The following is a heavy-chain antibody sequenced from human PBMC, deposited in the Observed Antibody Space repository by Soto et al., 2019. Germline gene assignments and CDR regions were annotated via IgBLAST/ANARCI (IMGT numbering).Heavy chain of an antibody. J-gene: IGHJ5*02. Sequence: QVQLVQSGAEVKKPGSSVKVSCKASGGTFSSYAITWVRQAPGQGLEWMGGIIPIFGTANYAQKFQGRVTISADESLTTAYMEVSSLRSEDTAVYYCARDFPSSSSDPWGQGTLVTVSS. CDR1: GGTFSSYA. V-gene: IGHV1-69*01. CDR2: IIPIFGTA. CDR3: ARDFPSSSSDP.